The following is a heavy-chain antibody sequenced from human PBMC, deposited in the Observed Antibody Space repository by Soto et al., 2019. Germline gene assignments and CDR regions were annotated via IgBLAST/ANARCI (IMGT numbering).Heavy chain of an antibody. J-gene: IGHJ6*02. CDR1: GGSFSGYY. CDR2: INHSGST. Sequence: QVQLQQWGAGLLKPSETLSLTCAVYGGSFSGYYWSWIRQPPGKGLEWIGEINHSGSTNYNPSLKSRVTISVDTSKNQFSLKLSSVTAADTAVYYCARSYDSSGEPYYYYGMDVWAKGPRSPSP. D-gene: IGHD3-22*01. V-gene: IGHV4-34*01. CDR3: ARSYDSSGEPYYYYGMDV.